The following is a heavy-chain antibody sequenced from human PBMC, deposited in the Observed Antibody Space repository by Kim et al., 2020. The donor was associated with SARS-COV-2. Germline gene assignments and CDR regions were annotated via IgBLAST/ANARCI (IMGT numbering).Heavy chain of an antibody. CDR3: AKSAEQQLWSQIDY. D-gene: IGHD6-13*01. CDR1: GFTFSNYA. CDR2: ISGSDGRT. J-gene: IGHJ4*02. Sequence: GGSLRLSCVVSGFTFSNYAMSWVRQAPGKGLEWVSVISGSDGRTYYADSVKGRFTISRDNSKNTLYLQMNSLRAEDTAVYYCAKSAEQQLWSQIDYWGQGTLVTVSS. V-gene: IGHV3-23*01.